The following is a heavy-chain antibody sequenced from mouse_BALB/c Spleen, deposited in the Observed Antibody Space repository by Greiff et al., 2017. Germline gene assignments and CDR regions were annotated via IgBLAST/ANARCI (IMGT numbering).Heavy chain of an antibody. CDR1: GFTFSDYY. CDR3: ARGYGEAMDY. Sequence: EVQLVESGGGLVKPGGSLKLSCAASGFTFSDYYMYWVRQTPEKRLEWVATISDGGSYTYYPDSVKGRFTISRDNAKNNLYLQMSSLKSEDTAMYYCARGYGEAMDYWGQGTSVTVSS. J-gene: IGHJ4*01. V-gene: IGHV5-4*02. CDR2: ISDGGSYT. D-gene: IGHD2-2*01.